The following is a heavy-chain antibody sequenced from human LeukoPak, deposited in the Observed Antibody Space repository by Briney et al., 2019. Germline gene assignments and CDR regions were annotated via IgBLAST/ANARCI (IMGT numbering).Heavy chain of an antibody. V-gene: IGHV5-51*01. J-gene: IGHJ4*02. CDR3: ARSGAGIAVAAGY. CDR1: GSSFTSYW. D-gene: IGHD6-19*01. CDR2: IYPGDSDT. Sequence: PGESLQISCQGSGSSFTSYWIGWVRQVPGKGLEWMGIIYPGDSDTRYSPSFQGQVTISADKSISTAYLQWSSLKASDTAMYYCARSGAGIAVAAGYWGQGTLVTVSS.